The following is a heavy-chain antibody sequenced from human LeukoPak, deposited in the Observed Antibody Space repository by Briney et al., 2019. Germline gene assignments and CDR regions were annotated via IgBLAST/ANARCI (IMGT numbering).Heavy chain of an antibody. CDR3: AKGSSSSCYGCLEY. CDR2: VCGGGDST. Sequence: GGSLRLSCAASGFTSSSCAMYWIRQAPGKGLEWVSVVCGGGDSTYYADSVKGRFTISRDDLKNTLCLEMNSLRAEDTAVYYCAKGSSSSCYGCLEYWGQGTLVTVSS. CDR1: GFTSSSCA. J-gene: IGHJ4*02. D-gene: IGHD2-2*01. V-gene: IGHV3-23*01.